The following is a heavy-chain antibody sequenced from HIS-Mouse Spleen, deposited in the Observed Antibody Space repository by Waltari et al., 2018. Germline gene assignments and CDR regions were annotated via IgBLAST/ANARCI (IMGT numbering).Heavy chain of an antibody. Sequence: AASGFTFSSYAMHWVRQAPGKGLEWVAVISYDGSNKYYADSVKGRFTISRDNSKNTLYLQMNSLRAEDTAVYYCARTLLNIAAPFDPWGQGTLVTVSS. CDR2: ISYDGSNK. D-gene: IGHD6-6*01. V-gene: IGHV3-30*04. CDR1: GFTFSSYA. J-gene: IGHJ5*02. CDR3: ARTLLNIAAPFDP.